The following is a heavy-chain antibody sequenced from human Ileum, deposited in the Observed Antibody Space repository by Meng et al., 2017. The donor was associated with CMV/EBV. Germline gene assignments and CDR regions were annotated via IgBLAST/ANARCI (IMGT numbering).Heavy chain of an antibody. D-gene: IGHD1-26*01. J-gene: IGHJ4*02. CDR2: ISDHNGNT. V-gene: IGHV1-18*01. Sequence: QVQLVQSGGEVKKPGASVTVSCQASGYTFTTYGISWVRQAPGQGLEWMGWISDHNGNTNYVQKLQGRVTMTADTPTSTAYMELRSLTSDDTAVYYCARYPLVGATLFDYWGQGTLVTVSS. CDR1: GYTFTTYG. CDR3: ARYPLVGATLFDY.